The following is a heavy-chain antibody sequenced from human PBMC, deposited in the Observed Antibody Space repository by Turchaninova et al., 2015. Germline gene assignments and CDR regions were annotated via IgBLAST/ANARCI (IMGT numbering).Heavy chain of an antibody. CDR2: IYSSGGT. V-gene: IGHV4-59*01. CDR1: GGSISCYY. Sequence: QVQLQESGPGLVKPSDTLSLTCTVPGGSISCYYWSWIRQPPGKGLEWIGYIYSSGGTNYNPSLKSRVTISVDTSKNQFSLKLSSVTAADTAVYYCAAFWSGYSYWGQGTLVTVSS. CDR3: AAFWSGYSY. J-gene: IGHJ4*02. D-gene: IGHD3-3*01.